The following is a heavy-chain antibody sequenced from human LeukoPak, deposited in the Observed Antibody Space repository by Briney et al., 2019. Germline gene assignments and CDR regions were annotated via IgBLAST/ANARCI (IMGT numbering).Heavy chain of an antibody. CDR1: GFTFSSYG. CDR2: IWYDGSNK. J-gene: IGHJ4*02. CDR3: ARDEDSNYYYFDY. D-gene: IGHD4-11*01. Sequence: GGSLRLSCAASGFTFSSYGMHWVHQAPGKGLEWVAVIWYDGSNKYYADSVKGRFTISRDNSKNTLYLQMNSLRAEDTAVYYCARDEDSNYYYFDYWGQGTLVTVSS. V-gene: IGHV3-33*01.